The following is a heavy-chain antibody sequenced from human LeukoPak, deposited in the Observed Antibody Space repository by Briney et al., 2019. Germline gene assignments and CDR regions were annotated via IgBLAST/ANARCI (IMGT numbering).Heavy chain of an antibody. CDR2: ISYDGSNK. D-gene: IGHD6-13*01. V-gene: IGHV3-30*03. CDR3: ARDRIAAGRTGYFDY. J-gene: IGHJ4*02. Sequence: PGGSLRLSCAASGFTFSSFGMHWVRQAPGKGLEWVAVISYDGSNKYYADSVKGRFIISRDNSKNTLYLQMNSLTAEDTAVYYCARDRIAAGRTGYFDYWGQGTLVTVSS. CDR1: GFTFSSFG.